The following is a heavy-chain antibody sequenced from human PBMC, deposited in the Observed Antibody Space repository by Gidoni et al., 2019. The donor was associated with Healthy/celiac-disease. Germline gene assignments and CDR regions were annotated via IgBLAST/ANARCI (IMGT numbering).Heavy chain of an antibody. J-gene: IGHJ1*01. V-gene: IGHV3-30*18. Sequence: QVQLVESGGGVVQPGRSLSLSCAASGFTFRSYGMHWVRQAPGKGLEWVAVISYDGSNKYYADSVKGRFTISRDNSKNTLYLQMNSLRAEDTAVYYCANQESDYGGNSGYFQHWGQGTLVTVSS. D-gene: IGHD4-17*01. CDR3: ANQESDYGGNSGYFQH. CDR1: GFTFRSYG. CDR2: ISYDGSNK.